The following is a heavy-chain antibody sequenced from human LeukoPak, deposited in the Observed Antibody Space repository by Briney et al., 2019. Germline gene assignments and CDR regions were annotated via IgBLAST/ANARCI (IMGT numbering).Heavy chain of an antibody. Sequence: PSETLSLTCAVYGGSFSGYYWSWIRQPPGKGLEWIGEINYSGSTNYNPSLKSRVTISVDTSKNQFSLKLSSMTAADTAVYYRARVAGESLFGGRRRVNNWFDRWLEGTLVTVCS. CDR1: GGSFSGYY. CDR3: ARVAGESLFGGRRRVNNWFDR. J-gene: IGHJ5*02. CDR2: INYSGST. D-gene: IGHD3-16*01. V-gene: IGHV4-34*01.